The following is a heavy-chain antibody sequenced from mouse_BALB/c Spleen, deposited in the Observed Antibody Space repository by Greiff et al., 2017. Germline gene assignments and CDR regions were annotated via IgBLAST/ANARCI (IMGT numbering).Heavy chain of an antibody. Sequence: VQLQQPGAELVKPGASVKMSCKASGYTFTSYWMHWVKQRPGQGLEWIGVIDPSDSYTSYNQKFKGKATLTVDTSSSTAYMQLSSLTSEDSAVYYCTRGWLLHWYFDVWGAGTTVTVSS. CDR2: IDPSDSYT. CDR1: GYTFTSYW. CDR3: TRGWLLHWYFDV. D-gene: IGHD2-3*01. V-gene: IGHV1S127*01. J-gene: IGHJ1*01.